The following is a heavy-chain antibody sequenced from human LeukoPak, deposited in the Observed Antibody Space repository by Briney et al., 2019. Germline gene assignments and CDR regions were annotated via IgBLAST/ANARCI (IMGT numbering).Heavy chain of an antibody. CDR2: IYYSGST. V-gene: IGHV4-39*07. Sequence: SETLSLTCTVSGGSISSYYWSWIRQPPGKGLEWIGSIYYSGSTYYNPSLKSRVTISVDTSKNQFSLKLSSVTAADTAVYYCAREAEPYYYYGMDVWGQGTTVTVSS. CDR3: AREAEPYYYYGMDV. J-gene: IGHJ6*02. CDR1: GGSISSYY. D-gene: IGHD1-14*01.